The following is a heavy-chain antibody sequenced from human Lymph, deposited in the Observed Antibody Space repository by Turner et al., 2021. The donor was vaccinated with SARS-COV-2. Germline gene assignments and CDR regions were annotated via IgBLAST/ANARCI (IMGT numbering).Heavy chain of an antibody. V-gene: IGHV1-46*01. J-gene: IGHJ5*02. CDR3: ARDSAFLQSKNWFDP. CDR1: RYTFTSYY. Sequence: QVQLVQSGAEVKKPGASVKVSCKASRYTFTSYYMHWVRQAPGQGLEWMGIINPSGGSTSYAQKFQGRVTMTSDTSTSTVYMELSSLRSEDTAVYYCARDSAFLQSKNWFDPWGQGTLVTVSS. CDR2: INPSGGST. D-gene: IGHD1-26*01.